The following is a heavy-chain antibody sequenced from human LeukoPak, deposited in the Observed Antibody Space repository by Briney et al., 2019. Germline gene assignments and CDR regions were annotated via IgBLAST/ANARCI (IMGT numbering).Heavy chain of an antibody. V-gene: IGHV3-7*01. CDR3: ARDHENGYYIH. CDR1: GFTFRDYW. CDR2: IRRDGGAA. J-gene: IGHJ4*02. Sequence: GGSLRLSCIASGFTFRDYWMTWVRRAPGKGLEWVANIRRDGGAAYYVDSVKGRFTISRDNAENSLFLQMNSLRVGDTAVYYCARDHENGYYIHWGQGTLVTVSS. D-gene: IGHD3-22*01.